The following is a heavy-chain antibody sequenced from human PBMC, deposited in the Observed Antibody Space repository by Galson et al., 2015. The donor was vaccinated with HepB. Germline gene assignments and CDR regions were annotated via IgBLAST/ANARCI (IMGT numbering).Heavy chain of an antibody. D-gene: IGHD3-3*01. CDR2: INHSGAT. V-gene: IGHV4-34*01. Sequence: SETLSLTCAVYGGSFSTHYWSWIRQPPGKGLEWIGEINHSGATNYNPSLKSRVTISVDTSKNWFSLRLRSVTAADTAVYYCARAVYYDFWNGFGPWGPGTLVTVSS. CDR1: GGSFSTHY. J-gene: IGHJ5*02. CDR3: ARAVYYDFWNGFGP.